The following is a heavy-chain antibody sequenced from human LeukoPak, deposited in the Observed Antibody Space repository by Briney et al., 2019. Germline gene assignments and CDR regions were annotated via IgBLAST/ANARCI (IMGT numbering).Heavy chain of an antibody. CDR3: ARLGAIGAVHFDY. Sequence: ASVKVSCKASGYTFTGYYMHWVRQAPGHGLEWMGWINPNSGGTNYAQKFQGRVTMTRDTSISTAYMELSRLRSDDTAVYYCARLGAIGAVHFDYWGQGTLVTVSS. CDR1: GYTFTGYY. D-gene: IGHD3-16*01. J-gene: IGHJ4*02. CDR2: INPNSGGT. V-gene: IGHV1-2*02.